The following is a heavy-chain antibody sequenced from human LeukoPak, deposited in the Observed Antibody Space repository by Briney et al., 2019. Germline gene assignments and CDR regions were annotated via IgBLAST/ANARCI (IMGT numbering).Heavy chain of an antibody. J-gene: IGHJ5*02. V-gene: IGHV1-18*01. CDR3: ARGYCSSTSCYANHFDP. Sequence: ASVKVSCKASGYTFTSYGISWVGQAPGQGLEWMGWISAYNGNTNYAQKLQGRVTMTTDTSTSTAYMELRSLRSDDTAVYYCARGYCSSTSCYANHFDPWGQGTLVTVSS. CDR1: GYTFTSYG. CDR2: ISAYNGNT. D-gene: IGHD2-2*01.